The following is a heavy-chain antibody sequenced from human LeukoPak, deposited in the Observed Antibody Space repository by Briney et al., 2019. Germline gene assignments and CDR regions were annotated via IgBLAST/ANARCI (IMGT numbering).Heavy chain of an antibody. D-gene: IGHD3-10*01. J-gene: IGHJ6*02. CDR3: ARDPYYGSGKYYHGMDL. V-gene: IGHV3-33*01. CDR2: MWYDESDE. Sequence: GGSLRLSCVASGFTFSNYGMHWVRQAPRKGLEWVAVMWYDESDEYSGDSVKGRFTISRDKSKNTLYLQMNSLRAEDTAVYYCARDPYYGSGKYYHGMDLWGQGTTVTVSS. CDR1: GFTFSNYG.